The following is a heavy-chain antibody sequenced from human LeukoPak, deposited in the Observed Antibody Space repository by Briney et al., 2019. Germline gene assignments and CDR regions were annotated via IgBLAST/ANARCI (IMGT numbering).Heavy chain of an antibody. CDR1: GGSLSDYY. CDR2: FFYSGST. D-gene: IGHD5-18*01. V-gene: IGHV4-59*01. Sequence: PSETLSLTCTVSGGSLSDYYWSWIRQTPGKGLEWIGYFFYSGSTNYHPSLKSRVTISVDASRTQFSLRLRSVTAADTAVYYCATSGRGYGYGTIDYWGHGTLVTVSS. CDR3: ATSGRGYGYGTIDY. J-gene: IGHJ4*01.